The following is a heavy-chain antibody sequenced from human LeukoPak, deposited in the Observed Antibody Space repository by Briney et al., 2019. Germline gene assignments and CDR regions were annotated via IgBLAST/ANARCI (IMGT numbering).Heavy chain of an antibody. D-gene: IGHD3-9*01. Sequence: KPSETLSLTCAVYGGSFSGYYWSWIRQPPGKGLEWIGEINHSGSTNYNPSLKSRVTISVDTSKNQFPLKLSSVTAADTAVYYCARGELRYFDWLLRGTYFDYRGQGTLVTVSS. CDR3: ARGELRYFDWLLRGTYFDY. V-gene: IGHV4-34*01. CDR1: GGSFSGYY. CDR2: INHSGST. J-gene: IGHJ4*02.